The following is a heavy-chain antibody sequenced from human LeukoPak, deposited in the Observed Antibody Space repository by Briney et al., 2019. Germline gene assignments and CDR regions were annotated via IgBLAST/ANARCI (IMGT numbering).Heavy chain of an antibody. V-gene: IGHV3-30*02. CDR1: GFTFNSYG. J-gene: IGHJ4*02. Sequence: GGSLRLSCAASGFTFNSYGMHWVRQAPGKGLEWVAFIRFDGSYKYYADSVKGRFTISRDNAKNSLSLQMNSLRADDTAVYYCARGQIYYDGSGFDYWGQGTLVTVSS. CDR3: ARGQIYYDGSGFDY. CDR2: IRFDGSYK. D-gene: IGHD3-22*01.